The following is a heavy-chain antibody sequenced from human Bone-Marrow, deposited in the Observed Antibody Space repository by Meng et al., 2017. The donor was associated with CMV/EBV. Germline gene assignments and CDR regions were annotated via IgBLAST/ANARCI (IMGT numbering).Heavy chain of an antibody. V-gene: IGHV3-20*04. CDR3: ARVFCSSPACYVGNRFDY. CDR2: INWNRGST. D-gene: IGHD2-2*01. CDR1: GFTFDDYG. J-gene: IGHJ4*02. Sequence: GESLKISCAASGFTFDDYGMSWVRQGPGKGLEWVSSINWNRGSTSYADSVRGRFTIARDNDKNSLFLQMNGLRAEDTALYFCARVFCSSPACYVGNRFDYWGQGVLVTVSS.